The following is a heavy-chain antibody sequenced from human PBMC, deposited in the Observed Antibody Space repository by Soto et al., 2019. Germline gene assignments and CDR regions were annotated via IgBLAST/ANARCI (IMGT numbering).Heavy chain of an antibody. Sequence: SETLSLTCTVSGGSISSGGYYWSWIRQHPGKGLEWIGYIYYSGSTYYNPSLKSRVTISRDSSKNTVSLEMTSLRAEDTAVYYCAKGGRQWLVTSDFNYWGQGALVTVSS. CDR3: AKGGRQWLVTSDFNY. J-gene: IGHJ4*02. D-gene: IGHD6-19*01. CDR1: GGSISSGGYY. CDR2: IYYSGST. V-gene: IGHV4-31*03.